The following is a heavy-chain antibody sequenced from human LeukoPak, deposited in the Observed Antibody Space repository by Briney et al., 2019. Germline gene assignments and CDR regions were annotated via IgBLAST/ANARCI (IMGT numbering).Heavy chain of an antibody. CDR2: IHYSGST. CDR1: GASVSAYY. CDR3: VQVRLAGLFDP. J-gene: IGHJ5*02. D-gene: IGHD3-3*02. V-gene: IGHV4-59*02. Sequence: SETLSLTCTVSGASVSAYYWTWIRQPPGKQLEWLGYIHYSGSTNYNPSLNSRVTMSLDASKNQFSLKLSSVSAADTAVYYCVQVRLAGLFDPWGQGTLVTVSS.